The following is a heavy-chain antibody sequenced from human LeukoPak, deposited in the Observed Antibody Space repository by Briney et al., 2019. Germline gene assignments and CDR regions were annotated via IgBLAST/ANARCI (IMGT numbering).Heavy chain of an antibody. CDR2: INPNTGGT. CDR1: GYTFTGYY. CDR3: ARENALDV. J-gene: IGHJ6*02. D-gene: IGHD2-2*01. V-gene: IGHV1-2*02. Sequence: ASVKVSCKTSGYTFTGYYMHWVRQAPGQGLEWMGWINPNTGGTNYAQHFQGRVTMTRDTSISTAYMELSRLRSDDTAVYYCARENALDVWGQRATVTVSS.